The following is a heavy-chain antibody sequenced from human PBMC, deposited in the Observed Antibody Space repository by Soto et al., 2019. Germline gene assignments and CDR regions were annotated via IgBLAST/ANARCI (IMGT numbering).Heavy chain of an antibody. D-gene: IGHD6-19*01. V-gene: IGHV1-2*02. CDR3: ARGGGSGWHGDWFDP. CDR1: GYTFTDYY. CDR2: TNPNSDGA. J-gene: IGHJ5*02. Sequence: QVHLVQSEAEVKKPGASERVSCKASGYTFTDYYIHWVRQAPGQGLEWMGWTNPNSDGAHYAQKFQGRVTMTRDKSTRTLYMEVNRLRSDDTAVYFCARGGGSGWHGDWFDPWGQGTLVTVSS.